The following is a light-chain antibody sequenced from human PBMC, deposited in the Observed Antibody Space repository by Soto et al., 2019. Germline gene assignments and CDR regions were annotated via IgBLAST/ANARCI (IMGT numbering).Light chain of an antibody. V-gene: IGKV1-12*01. J-gene: IGKJ3*01. CDR3: QQDNSCPPT. CDR1: QGISSL. Sequence: DIQMTQSPSSVAASVGDRGTITCRASQGISSLLAWYQQKPGKAPNLLIYAASSLQSGVPSRFSGSGSGTDYTLTIGSLQPEDFATYYCQQDNSCPPTFSPGTKVYI. CDR2: AAS.